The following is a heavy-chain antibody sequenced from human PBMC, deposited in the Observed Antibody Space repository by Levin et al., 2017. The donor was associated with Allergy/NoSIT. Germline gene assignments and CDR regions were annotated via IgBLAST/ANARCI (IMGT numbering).Heavy chain of an antibody. CDR3: AKNNRYYGMDV. D-gene: IGHD1/OR15-1a*01. V-gene: IGHV3-23*01. Sequence: GESLKISCAASGFTFSSYAMSWVRQAPGKGLEWVSAISGSGGSTYYADSVKGRFTISRDNSKNTLYLQMNSLRAEDTAVYYCAKNNRYYGMDVWGQGTTVTVSS. CDR1: GFTFSSYA. CDR2: ISGSGGST. J-gene: IGHJ6*02.